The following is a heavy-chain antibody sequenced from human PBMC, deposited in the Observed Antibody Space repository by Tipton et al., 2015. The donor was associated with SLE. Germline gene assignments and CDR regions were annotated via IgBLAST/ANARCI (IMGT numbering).Heavy chain of an antibody. J-gene: IGHJ6*03. V-gene: IGHV4-61*02. CDR2: IYTSGST. CDR3: ARAIAYQQLAPMDV. D-gene: IGHD6-13*01. CDR1: GGSISSGSYY. Sequence: TLSLTCTVSGGSISSGSYYWSWIRQPAGKGLEWIGRIYTSGSTNYNPSFKSRFTISVDTPKNQFSMKLSSVTAADTAVYYCARAIAYQQLAPMDVWGKGTTVTVSS.